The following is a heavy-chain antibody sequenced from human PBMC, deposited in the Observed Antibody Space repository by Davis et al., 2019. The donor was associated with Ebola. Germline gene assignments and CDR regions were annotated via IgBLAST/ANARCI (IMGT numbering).Heavy chain of an antibody. J-gene: IGHJ6*02. CDR1: GGSISSSSYY. Sequence: MPSETLSLTCTVSGGSISSSSYYWGWIRQPPGKGLEWIGSIYYSGSTYYNPSLKSRVTISVDTSKNQFSLKLSSVTAADTAVYYCARRDTVVYYYGMDVWGQGTTVTVSS. V-gene: IGHV4-39*07. D-gene: IGHD5-18*01. CDR3: ARRDTVVYYYGMDV. CDR2: IYYSGST.